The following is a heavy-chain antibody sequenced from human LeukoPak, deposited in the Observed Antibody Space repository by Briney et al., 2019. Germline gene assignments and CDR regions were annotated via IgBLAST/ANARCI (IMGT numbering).Heavy chain of an antibody. D-gene: IGHD1-26*01. CDR3: AKDRDQWELPTRGMDV. Sequence: GGSLRLSCAASGFTFDDYTMHWVRQAPGKGLEWVSLISWDGGSTYYADSVKGRFTISRDNSKNSLYLQMNSLRTEDTALYYCAKDRDQWELPTRGMDVWGQGTTVTVSS. V-gene: IGHV3-43*01. CDR1: GFTFDDYT. CDR2: ISWDGGST. J-gene: IGHJ6*02.